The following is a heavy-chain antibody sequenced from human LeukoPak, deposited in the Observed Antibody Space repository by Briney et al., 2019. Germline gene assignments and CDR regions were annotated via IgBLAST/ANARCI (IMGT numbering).Heavy chain of an antibody. CDR3: ASSWTYYYDSSGYYYGY. V-gene: IGHV1-69*05. Sequence: SVKVSCKASGGTFSSYAISWVRQAPGQGLEWMGRIIAIFGTANYAQKFQGRVTITTDESTSTAYMELSSLRSEDTAVYYCASSWTYYYDSSGYYYGYWGQGTLVTVSS. D-gene: IGHD3-22*01. J-gene: IGHJ4*02. CDR1: GGTFSSYA. CDR2: IIAIFGTA.